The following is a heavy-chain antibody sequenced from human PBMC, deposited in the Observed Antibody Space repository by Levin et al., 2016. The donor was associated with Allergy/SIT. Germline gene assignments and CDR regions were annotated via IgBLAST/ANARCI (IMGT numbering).Heavy chain of an antibody. Sequence: VRQMPGKGLEWMGRIDPSGSFPSDSYTNYSPSFQGHVTISVDKSISTAYLQWSSLKASDTAMYYCARHSYYYYMDVWGKGTTVTVSS. CDR2: IDPSGSFPSDSYT. CDR3: ARHSYYYYMDV. J-gene: IGHJ6*03. V-gene: IGHV5-10-1*01.